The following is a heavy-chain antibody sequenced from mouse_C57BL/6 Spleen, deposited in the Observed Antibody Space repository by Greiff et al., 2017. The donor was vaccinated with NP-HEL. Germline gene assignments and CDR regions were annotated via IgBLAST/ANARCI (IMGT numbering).Heavy chain of an antibody. D-gene: IGHD2-4*01. Sequence: QVQLQPSVPSLLQPGASLTISCKASVYAFSSSWMNCVKQRPGKGLEWIGRIYPGDGDTNYNGKFKGKATLTADKSSSTAYMQLSSLTSEDSAVYFCARGGDYDPFAYWGQGTLVTVSA. J-gene: IGHJ3*01. CDR3: ARGGDYDPFAY. V-gene: IGHV1-82*01. CDR1: VYAFSSSW. CDR2: IYPGDGDT.